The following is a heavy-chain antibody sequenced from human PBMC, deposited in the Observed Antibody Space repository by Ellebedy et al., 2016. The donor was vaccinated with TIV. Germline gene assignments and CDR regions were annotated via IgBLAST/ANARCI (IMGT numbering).Heavy chain of an antibody. D-gene: IGHD5-24*01. CDR1: GFTFSSYW. V-gene: IGHV3-7*01. Sequence: GESLKISCAASGFTFSSYWMSWVRQAPGKGLEWVTNIKQDGSEKYYVDSVKGRFTISRDNAKNSLYLQMSSLRAEDTAVYYCARCRYTIMGCSFDYWGQGTLVTVSS. CDR3: ARCRYTIMGCSFDY. J-gene: IGHJ4*02. CDR2: IKQDGSEK.